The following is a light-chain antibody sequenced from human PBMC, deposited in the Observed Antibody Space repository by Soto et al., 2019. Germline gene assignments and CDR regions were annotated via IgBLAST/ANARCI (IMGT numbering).Light chain of an antibody. CDR1: QSVSSSY. CDR3: QQYGNSPPNT. Sequence: EIVLTQSPGTLSLSPGERATLSCRASQSVSSSYLAWYQQKPGQAPRVLIYGASSRATGIPDRFSGSGSGTEFTLTISRLEPEDFAVYFCQQYGNSPPNTFGQGTKVDNK. CDR2: GAS. J-gene: IGKJ2*01. V-gene: IGKV3-20*01.